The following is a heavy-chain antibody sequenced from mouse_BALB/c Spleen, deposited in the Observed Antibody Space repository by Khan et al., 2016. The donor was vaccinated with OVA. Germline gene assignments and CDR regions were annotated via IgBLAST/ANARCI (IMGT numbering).Heavy chain of an antibody. CDR1: GYTFTDYA. Sequence: QVQLQQSGAELVRPGVSVKISGKASGYTFTDYAMHWVKQRHAKSLEWIGVISTNYGDADYNQKFQGKASMTADRSSSTVYMELARLTSEDSAIYYCVRGGKFAYWGQGTLVTVSA. CDR3: VRGGKFAY. V-gene: IGHV1S137*01. J-gene: IGHJ3*01. CDR2: ISTNYGDA. D-gene: IGHD1-1*02.